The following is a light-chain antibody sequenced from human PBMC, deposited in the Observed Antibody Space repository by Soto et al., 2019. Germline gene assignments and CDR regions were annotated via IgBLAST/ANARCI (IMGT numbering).Light chain of an antibody. J-gene: IGLJ3*02. CDR2: GNS. CDR3: QSYDNSLKIV. V-gene: IGLV1-40*01. CDR1: SSNIGAGYD. Sequence: QSVLAQPPSVSGAPGQRVTIFCTGRSSNIGAGYDVHWYQQVPGTAPRLLIYGNSNRPSGVPDRSSGSKSGTSASLAITGLQAEDEADYYCQSYDNSLKIVVGGGTKLTVL.